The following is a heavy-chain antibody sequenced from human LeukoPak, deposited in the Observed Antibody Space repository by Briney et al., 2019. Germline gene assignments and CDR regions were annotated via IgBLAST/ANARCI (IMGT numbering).Heavy chain of an antibody. CDR1: GGSINSYY. Sequence: KPSETLSLTCSVSGGSINSYYWSWVRQPPGKRLEWIGSLYYSGSTNYNPSLKSRVTISVDTSRNHFSLKLSSVTAADTAVYYCARSRIVGDGYSYGYWGPGTLVTVSS. D-gene: IGHD5-24*01. CDR2: LYYSGST. CDR3: ARSRIVGDGYSYGY. V-gene: IGHV4-59*01. J-gene: IGHJ4*02.